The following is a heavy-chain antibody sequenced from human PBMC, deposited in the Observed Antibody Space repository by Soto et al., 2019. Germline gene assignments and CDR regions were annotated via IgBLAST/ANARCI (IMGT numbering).Heavy chain of an antibody. D-gene: IGHD3-3*01. J-gene: IGHJ4*02. CDR1: GFTFSSYS. V-gene: IGHV3-48*02. Sequence: LRLSCAASGFTFSSYSMNWVRQAPGKGLEWISYISTTSSSIYYADSVKGRFTISRDNAKNSLFLQMNSLRDEDTAVYYCARKGVALDYWGQGALVTVSS. CDR2: ISTTSSSI. CDR3: ARKGVALDY.